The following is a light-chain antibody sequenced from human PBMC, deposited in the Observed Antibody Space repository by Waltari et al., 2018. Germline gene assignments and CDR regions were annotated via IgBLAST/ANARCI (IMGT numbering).Light chain of an antibody. CDR3: QQYGRSPLT. Sequence: EMVLTQSPVTLSLSPGETAILSCRASQSISSSYLTWFQQKPGQAPRLLIYGASTRATGIPDRFSGAGSGTNFTLTISRLEPEDFAVYYCQQYGRSPLTFGGGTKVEIK. CDR1: QSISSSY. J-gene: IGKJ4*01. CDR2: GAS. V-gene: IGKV3-20*01.